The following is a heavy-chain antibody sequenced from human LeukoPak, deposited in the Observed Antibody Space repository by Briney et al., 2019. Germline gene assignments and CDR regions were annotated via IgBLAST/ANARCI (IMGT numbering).Heavy chain of an antibody. Sequence: SETLSLTCTVSGGSISSYYWSWIRQPAGKGLEWIGRIYTSGSTYYNPSLKSRVTISVDRSKNQFSLKLSSVTAADTAVYYCARDSIGGSNDYWGQGTLVTVSS. CDR3: ARDSIGGSNDY. D-gene: IGHD1-26*01. V-gene: IGHV4-4*07. CDR2: IYTSGST. J-gene: IGHJ4*02. CDR1: GGSISSYY.